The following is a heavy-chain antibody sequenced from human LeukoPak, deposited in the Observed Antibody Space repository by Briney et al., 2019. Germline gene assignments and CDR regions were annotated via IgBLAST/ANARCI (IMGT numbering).Heavy chain of an antibody. D-gene: IGHD3-10*01. Sequence: SETLSLTCAVYGGSFSGYYWSWIRQPPGKGLEWIGEINHSGSTNYNPSLKSRVTISVDTSKNQFSLKLSSVTAADTAVYYCARGPGAEKRPHFDYWGQGTLVTVSS. CDR2: INHSGST. J-gene: IGHJ4*02. CDR1: GGSFSGYY. CDR3: ARGPGAEKRPHFDY. V-gene: IGHV4-34*01.